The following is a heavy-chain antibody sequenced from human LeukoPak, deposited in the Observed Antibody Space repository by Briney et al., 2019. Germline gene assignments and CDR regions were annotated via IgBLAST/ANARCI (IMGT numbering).Heavy chain of an antibody. V-gene: IGHV3-23*01. J-gene: IGHJ4*02. Sequence: GGSLRLSCAASGFTFSSDAMSWVRQAPGKGLEWVSAISGSGGSTYYADSVKGRFTISRDNSKNTLYLQMNSLRAEDTAVYYCANLVVVVAARHYWGQGALVTVSS. CDR3: ANLVVVVAARHY. CDR1: GFTFSSDA. CDR2: ISGSGGST. D-gene: IGHD2-15*01.